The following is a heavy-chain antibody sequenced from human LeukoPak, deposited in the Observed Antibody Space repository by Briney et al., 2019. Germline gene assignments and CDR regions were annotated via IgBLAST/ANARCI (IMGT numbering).Heavy chain of an antibody. CDR2: ISSSSGTM. J-gene: IGHJ6*03. CDR1: GFTFSSYS. Sequence: GGSLRLSCAASGFTFSSYSMNWVRQAPGKGLEWVSYISSSSGTMYYADSVKGRFSISRDNAKNSLYLQMNSLRAEDTAVYYCARDNFLAPPAYSYYYMDVWGKGTTVTVSS. D-gene: IGHD2/OR15-2a*01. V-gene: IGHV3-48*01. CDR3: ARDNFLAPPAYSYYYMDV.